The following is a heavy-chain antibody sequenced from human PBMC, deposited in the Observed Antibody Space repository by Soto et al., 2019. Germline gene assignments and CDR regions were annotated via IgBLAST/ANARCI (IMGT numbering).Heavy chain of an antibody. CDR2: ISSGSKTI. V-gene: IGHV3-48*02. J-gene: IGHJ4*02. D-gene: IGHD3-9*01. CDR1: GFTFSGYS. Sequence: SLRLSCAASGFTFSGYSVNWVRQAPGKGLEWVSYISSGSKTIYYAESVKGRFTVSRDNARNSQYLQMNSLRDEDTAVYYCVREDILGVRSFDYWGQGTLVTVSS. CDR3: VREDILGVRSFDY.